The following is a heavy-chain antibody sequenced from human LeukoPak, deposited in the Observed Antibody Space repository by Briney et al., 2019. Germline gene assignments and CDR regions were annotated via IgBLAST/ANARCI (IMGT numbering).Heavy chain of an antibody. V-gene: IGHV1-8*01. CDR3: AXXXKNXSRAGSDAFDI. CDR2: MNPNSGNT. Sequence: ASVKVSCKASGYTFTSYDINWVRQATGQGLEWMGWMNPNSGNTGYAQKFQGRVTMTRNTSISTAYMELSSLRSEDTAVYYCAXXXKNXSRAGSDAFDIWGQGTMVTVSS. D-gene: IGHD1-26*01. J-gene: IGHJ3*02. CDR1: GYTFTSYD.